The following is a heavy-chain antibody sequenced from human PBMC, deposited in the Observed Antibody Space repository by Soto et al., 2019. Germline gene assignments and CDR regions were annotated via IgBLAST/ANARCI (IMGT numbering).Heavy chain of an antibody. CDR2: IYSGGST. CDR3: AREAPYYDSSGYSHY. J-gene: IGHJ4*02. V-gene: IGHV3-53*01. Sequence: GGSLRLSCAASGFTVSGNYMSWVRQAPGKGLEWVSVIYSGGSTYYADSVKGRFTISRDNSKNTLYLQMNSLRAEDTAVYFCAREAPYYDSSGYSHYWGQGTLVTVSS. CDR1: GFTVSGNY. D-gene: IGHD3-22*01.